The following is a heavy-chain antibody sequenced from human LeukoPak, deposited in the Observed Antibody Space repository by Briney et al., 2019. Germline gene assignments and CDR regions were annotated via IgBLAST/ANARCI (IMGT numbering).Heavy chain of an antibody. CDR1: GGSISSSSYY. J-gene: IGHJ4*02. CDR3: ARVREEYYYDSSGYYPDY. CDR2: IYCSGST. D-gene: IGHD3-22*01. V-gene: IGHV4-39*07. Sequence: SETLSLTCTVSGGSISSSSYYWGWIRQPPGKGLEWIGSIYCSGSTYYNPSLKSRVTISVDTSKNQFSLKLSSVTAADTAVYYCARVREEYYYDSSGYYPDYWGQGTLVTVSS.